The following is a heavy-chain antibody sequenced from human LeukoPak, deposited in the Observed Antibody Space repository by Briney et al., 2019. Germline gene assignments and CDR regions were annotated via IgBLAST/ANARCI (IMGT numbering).Heavy chain of an antibody. CDR1: GFTFSSYA. CDR2: ISGSGGSI. V-gene: IGHV3-23*01. Sequence: PGGSLRLSCAASGFTFSSYAMSWVRQAPGKGLEWVSAISGSGGSIYYADSVKGRFTISRDNAKNSLYLQMNSLRAEDTAVYYCLMTRHDAFDIWGQGTMVTVSS. J-gene: IGHJ3*02. D-gene: IGHD2-21*02. CDR3: LMTRHDAFDI.